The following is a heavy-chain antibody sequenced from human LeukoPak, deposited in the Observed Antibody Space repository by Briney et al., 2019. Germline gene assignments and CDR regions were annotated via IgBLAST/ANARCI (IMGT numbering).Heavy chain of an antibody. CDR1: RGTFSSYA. V-gene: IGHV1-69*13. D-gene: IGHD1-26*01. CDR2: IIPIFGTT. J-gene: IGHJ4*02. Sequence: SVKVSCKASRGTFSSYAISWVRQAPGQGLEWMGGIIPIFGTTKYAQKFQGRVTITADESTSTAYMELSSLRSEDTAVYYCARSTMGATDFDYWGQGTPVTVSS. CDR3: ARSTMGATDFDY.